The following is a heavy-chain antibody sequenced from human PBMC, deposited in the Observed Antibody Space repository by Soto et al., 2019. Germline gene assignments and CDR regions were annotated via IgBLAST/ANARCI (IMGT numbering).Heavy chain of an antibody. CDR2: ISDSADRI. J-gene: IGHJ4*02. V-gene: IGHV3-23*01. Sequence: PGGSLRLSCKASGFSFSSNSMGWLRQAPGKGLDWVSSISDSADRIYYADSVRGRFTFSRDNSKNSLYLQMNSLRAEDTAVYYCARAPYYYDSSGYWAYWGQGTLVTVSS. CDR1: GFSFSSNS. CDR3: ARAPYYYDSSGYWAY. D-gene: IGHD3-22*01.